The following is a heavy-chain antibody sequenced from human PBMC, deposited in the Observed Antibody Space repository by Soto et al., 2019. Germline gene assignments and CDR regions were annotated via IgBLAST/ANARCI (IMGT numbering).Heavy chain of an antibody. CDR3: ARDRYYGSGSSHYGMDV. J-gene: IGHJ6*02. CDR2: IYYSGST. V-gene: IGHV4-39*02. D-gene: IGHD3-10*01. Sequence: PSETLSLTCTVSGGSISRSTYYWGWIRQPPGKGLEWIGSIYYSGSTYYRPSLKSRVTISVDTSKNQFSLKLSSVTAADTAVYYCARDRYYGSGSSHYGMDVWGQGTTVTVSS. CDR1: GGSISRSTYY.